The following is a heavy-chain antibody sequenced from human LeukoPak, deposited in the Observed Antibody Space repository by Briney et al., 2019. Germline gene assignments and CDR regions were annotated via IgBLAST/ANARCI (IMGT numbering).Heavy chain of an antibody. V-gene: IGHV5-51*01. CDR3: ARQDAAFGY. CDR1: GYSFSKYW. CDR2: IYPGDLDT. Sequence: GESLKISCQGSGYSFSKYWIGWVRQMPGKGLEWMGIIYPGDLDTRYSPSFQGQVTISADTSITTAYLQWSSLKASDTAMYYCARQDAAFGYWGQGTLVTVSS. J-gene: IGHJ4*02. D-gene: IGHD6-25*01.